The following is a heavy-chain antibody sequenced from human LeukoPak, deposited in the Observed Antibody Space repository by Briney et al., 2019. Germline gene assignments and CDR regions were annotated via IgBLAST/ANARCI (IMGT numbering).Heavy chain of an antibody. J-gene: IGHJ5*02. D-gene: IGHD5-12*01. CDR1: GYTFTGYY. CDR3: ARAAVATYWFDP. V-gene: IGHV1-2*04. CDR2: INPNSGGT. Sequence: ASVKVSCKASGYTFTGYYMHWVRQAPGQGLEWMGWINPNSGGTNYAQKFQGWATMTRDTSISTAYMELSRLRSDDTAVYYCARAAVATYWFDPWGQGTLVTGSS.